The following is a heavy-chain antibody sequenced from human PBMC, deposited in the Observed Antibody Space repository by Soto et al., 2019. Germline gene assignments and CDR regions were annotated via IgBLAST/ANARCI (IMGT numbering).Heavy chain of an antibody. D-gene: IGHD4-17*01. CDR1: GFTFDDYA. J-gene: IGHJ6*03. CDR3: AKDKYGDYYYYYYMDV. CDR2: ISWNSGSI. Sequence: PGGSLRVSWAASGFTFDDYAMHWVRQAPGKGLEWVSGISWNSGSIGYADSVKGRFTISRDNAKNSLYLQMNSLRAEDTALYYCAKDKYGDYYYYYYMDVWGKGTTVTVSS. V-gene: IGHV3-9*01.